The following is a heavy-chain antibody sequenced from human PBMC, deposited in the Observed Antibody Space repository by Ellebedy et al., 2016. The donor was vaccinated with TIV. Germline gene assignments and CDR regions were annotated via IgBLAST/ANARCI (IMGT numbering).Heavy chain of an antibody. CDR3: ARVVDYGMDV. D-gene: IGHD6-6*01. Sequence: GESLKISXAASGFTFSSYDMHWVRQATGKGLEWVSAIGTAGDTYYPGSVKGRFTISRENAKNSLYLQMNSLRAGDTAVYYCARVVDYGMDVWGQGTTVTVSS. CDR2: IGTAGDT. J-gene: IGHJ6*02. V-gene: IGHV3-13*04. CDR1: GFTFSSYD.